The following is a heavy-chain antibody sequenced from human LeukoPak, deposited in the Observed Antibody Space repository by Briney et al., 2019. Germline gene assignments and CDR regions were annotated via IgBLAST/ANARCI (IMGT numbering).Heavy chain of an antibody. J-gene: IGHJ5*02. CDR3: ARGLRNIVVVPAAMDWISGNWFDP. CDR2: IYYSGST. V-gene: IGHV4-39*01. D-gene: IGHD2-2*01. Sequence: PSETLSLTCTVSGGSISSSSYYWGWIRQPPGKGLEWFGRIYYSGSTYYNPSLKSRVTISVDTSKNQFSLKLSSVTAADTAVYYCARGLRNIVVVPAAMDWISGNWFDPWGQGTLVTVSS. CDR1: GGSISSSSYY.